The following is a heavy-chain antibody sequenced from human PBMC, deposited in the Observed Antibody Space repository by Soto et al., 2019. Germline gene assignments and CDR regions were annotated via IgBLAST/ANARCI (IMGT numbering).Heavy chain of an antibody. CDR3: ARAVYYYGSGSYYMPSYYYYGMDV. J-gene: IGHJ6*02. CDR1: GYTFTGYY. CDR2: INPNSGGT. Sequence: SSVKVSCKAAGYTFTGYYMHWGRQAPGQGLEWMGWINPNSGGTNYAQKFQGWVTMTRDTSISTAYMELSRLRSDDTAVYYCARAVYYYGSGSYYMPSYYYYGMDVWGQGTTVTVSS. V-gene: IGHV1-2*04. D-gene: IGHD3-10*01.